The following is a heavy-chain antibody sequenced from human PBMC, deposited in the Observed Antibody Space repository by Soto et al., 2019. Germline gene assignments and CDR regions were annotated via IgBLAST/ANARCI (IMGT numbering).Heavy chain of an antibody. J-gene: IGHJ4*02. D-gene: IGHD6-19*01. CDR1: GFTFSSYG. CDR2: IWYDGSNE. CDR3: ARDRRGSGWYDYFDY. Sequence: QVQLVESGGGVVQPGRSLRLSCAASGFTFSSYGMHWVRQAPGKGREWVAVIWYDGSNENYADSVKGRFTISRDNSKNTLYLQMNSLRAEDTALYYCARDRRGSGWYDYFDYWGQGTLVTVSS. V-gene: IGHV3-33*01.